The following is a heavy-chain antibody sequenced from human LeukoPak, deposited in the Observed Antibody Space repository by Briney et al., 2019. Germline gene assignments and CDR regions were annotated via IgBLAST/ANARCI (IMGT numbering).Heavy chain of an antibody. CDR1: GGSISGSSYY. CDR3: ARHWYYYGSGSLNWFDP. Sequence: SETLSLTCTVSGGSISGSSYYWGWIRQPPGKGLEWIGSIYYSGSTYYNPSLKSRVTISVDTSKNQFSLKLSSVTAADTAVYYCARHWYYYGSGSLNWFDPWGQGTLVTVSS. V-gene: IGHV4-39*01. CDR2: IYYSGST. D-gene: IGHD3-10*01. J-gene: IGHJ5*02.